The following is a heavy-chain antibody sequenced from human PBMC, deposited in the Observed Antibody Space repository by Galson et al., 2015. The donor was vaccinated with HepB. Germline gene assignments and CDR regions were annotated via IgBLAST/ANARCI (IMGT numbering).Heavy chain of an antibody. Sequence: SMTPSCAASGCTFSSYGLHWFRRAPGRGLAWVAVISYDGSNKYYADSVKGRFTISRDNSKNTLYLQMNSLRAEDTAVYYCAKDREYSSSWYYFDYWGQGTLVTVSS. CDR1: GCTFSSYG. CDR3: AKDREYSSSWYYFDY. D-gene: IGHD6-13*01. J-gene: IGHJ4*02. CDR2: ISYDGSNK. V-gene: IGHV3-30*18.